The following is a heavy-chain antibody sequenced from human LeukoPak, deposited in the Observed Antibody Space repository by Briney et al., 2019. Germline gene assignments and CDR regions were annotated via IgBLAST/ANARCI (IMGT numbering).Heavy chain of an antibody. CDR1: GFTFSDYY. V-gene: IGHV3-11*06. CDR2: ISNSGSHT. CDR3: ASGLVGGSFDY. J-gene: IGHJ4*02. Sequence: PGGSLRLSCAASGFTFSDYYMSWIRQAPGKGLESVSYISNSGSHTSYADSVKGRFTISRDNSKSTLYLQMNTLRAEDTAVYFCASGLVGGSFDYWGQGTLVTVFS. D-gene: IGHD3-10*01.